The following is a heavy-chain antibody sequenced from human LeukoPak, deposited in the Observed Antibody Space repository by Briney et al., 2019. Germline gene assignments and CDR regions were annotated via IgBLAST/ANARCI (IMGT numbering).Heavy chain of an antibody. CDR2: IYTSGST. CDR1: GGSISSYY. V-gene: IGHV4-4*07. CDR3: ARDHTIFGVVNPLYFDY. D-gene: IGHD3-3*01. Sequence: SETLSLTCTASGGSISSYYWSWIRQPAGKGLEWIGRIYTSGSTNYNPSLKSRVTMPVDTSKNQFSLKLSSVTAADTAVYYCARDHTIFGVVNPLYFDYWGQGTLVTVSS. J-gene: IGHJ4*02.